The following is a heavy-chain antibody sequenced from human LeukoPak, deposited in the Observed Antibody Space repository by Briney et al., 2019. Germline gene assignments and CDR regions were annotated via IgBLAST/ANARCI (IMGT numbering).Heavy chain of an antibody. CDR3: ARTNTYSSSWYVSYYYGMDV. D-gene: IGHD6-13*01. CDR1: GGSISGSSYY. V-gene: IGHV4-39*01. CDR2: IYYSGST. J-gene: IGHJ6*02. Sequence: SETLSLTCTVSGGSISGSSYYWGWIRQPPGKGLEWIGSIYYSGSTYYNPSLKSRVTISVDTSKNQFSLKLSSVTAADTAVYYCARTNTYSSSWYVSYYYGMDVWGQGTTVTVSS.